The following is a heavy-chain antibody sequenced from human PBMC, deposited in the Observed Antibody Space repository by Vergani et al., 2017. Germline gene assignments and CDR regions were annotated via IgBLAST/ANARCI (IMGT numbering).Heavy chain of an antibody. CDR2: ICYSGNT. D-gene: IGHD6-19*01. Sequence: QLQLQESGPGLVKPSETLSLTCTVSGGSISSTNFYWGWIRQPPGRGLEWIGSICYSGNTYYNPSLKSRLSFAVDTSRNQFSLGLSSMTAAAAAVYYYAKVEGLALGYFDSWCQGTLVTVSS. J-gene: IGHJ4*02. CDR3: AKVEGLALGYFDS. V-gene: IGHV4-39*01. CDR1: GGSISSTNFY.